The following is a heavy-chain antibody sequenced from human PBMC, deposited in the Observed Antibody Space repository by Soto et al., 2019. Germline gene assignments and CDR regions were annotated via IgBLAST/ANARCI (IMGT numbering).Heavy chain of an antibody. V-gene: IGHV4-34*01. Sequence: SETLSLTCAVYGGSFSGYYWSWIRQPPGKGLEWIGEINHSGSTNYNPSLKSRVTISVDTSKNQFSLMLSSVSAADTAVYYCASSQNYDFWSGSGGFFDYWGQGTLVTVSS. CDR3: ASSQNYDFWSGSGGFFDY. CDR1: GGSFSGYY. D-gene: IGHD3-3*01. CDR2: INHSGST. J-gene: IGHJ4*02.